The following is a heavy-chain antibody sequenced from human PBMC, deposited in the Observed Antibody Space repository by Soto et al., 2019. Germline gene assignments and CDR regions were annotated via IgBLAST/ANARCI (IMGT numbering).Heavy chain of an antibody. Sequence: QVQLVESGGGVVQPGRSLRLSCAASGFTFSSNGMQWVRQAPGKGLEWVALIWYDGSNKEYADSVKGRFTISRDNSKNTLYLQMNILRAEDTGVYYCARDRVGPNFRWGQGTLVTVSS. D-gene: IGHD1-26*01. J-gene: IGHJ4*02. CDR1: GFTFSSNG. CDR2: IWYDGSNK. CDR3: ARDRVGPNFR. V-gene: IGHV3-33*01.